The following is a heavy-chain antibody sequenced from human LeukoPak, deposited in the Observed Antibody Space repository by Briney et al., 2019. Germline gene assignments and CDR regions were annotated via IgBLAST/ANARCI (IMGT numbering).Heavy chain of an antibody. CDR3: ARFNSPYYNILTGYFY. D-gene: IGHD3-9*01. Sequence: GASVKVSCKASGYTFTSFGITWVRQAPGQGLEWVGWSSASNGNTKYAQKFQGRVAMTTDTSTSTAYMELSSLRSDDTAVYYCARFNSPYYNILTGYFYWGQGTLVTVSS. CDR2: SSASNGNT. J-gene: IGHJ4*02. V-gene: IGHV1-18*01. CDR1: GYTFTSFG.